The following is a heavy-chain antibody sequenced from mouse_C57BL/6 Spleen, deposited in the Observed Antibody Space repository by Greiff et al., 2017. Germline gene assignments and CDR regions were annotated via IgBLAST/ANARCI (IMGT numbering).Heavy chain of an antibody. D-gene: IGHD4-1*01. V-gene: IGHV14-1*01. Sequence: VQLLQSGAELVRPGASVKLSCTASGFNIKDYYMHWVKQRPEQGLEWIGRINPEDGDTDYAPKFQGKATMTADTSSNTAYLQLSSLTSEDTAVYYCTSPTWDVFDYWGQGTTLTVSA. CDR3: TSPTWDVFDY. CDR2: INPEDGDT. CDR1: GFNIKDYY. J-gene: IGHJ2*01.